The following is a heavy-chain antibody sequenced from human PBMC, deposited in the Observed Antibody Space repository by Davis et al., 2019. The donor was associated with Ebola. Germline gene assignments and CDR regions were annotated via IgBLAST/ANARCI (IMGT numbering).Heavy chain of an antibody. CDR1: GGSMSSYY. CDR2: VSSSGST. Sequence: MPSETLSLTCTVSGGSMSSYYWSWFRQTPGKGLEWIGYVSSSGSTNYNSSLESRVTISVDTSKNQFSLKLSSVTAADTAVYYCARGRWLRSFYFDYWGQGTLVTVSS. V-gene: IGHV4-59*12. J-gene: IGHJ4*02. D-gene: IGHD5-12*01. CDR3: ARGRWLRSFYFDY.